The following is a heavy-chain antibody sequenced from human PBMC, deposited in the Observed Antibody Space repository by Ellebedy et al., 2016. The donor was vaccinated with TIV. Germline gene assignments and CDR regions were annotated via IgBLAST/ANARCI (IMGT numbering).Heavy chain of an antibody. CDR1: GYTFIGYY. Sequence: AASVKVSCKPSGYTFIGYYIHWVRQAPGQGLEWMGWINPNSGGTHYAQSFQGRVTITRDTSITKAYKELSRLTADDTAIYYCARGGFHFDYWGQGTLVTVSS. J-gene: IGHJ4*02. V-gene: IGHV1-2*02. CDR2: INPNSGGT. D-gene: IGHD2/OR15-2a*01. CDR3: ARGGFHFDY.